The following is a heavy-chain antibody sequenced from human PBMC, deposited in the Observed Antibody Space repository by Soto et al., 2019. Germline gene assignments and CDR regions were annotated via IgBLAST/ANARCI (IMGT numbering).Heavy chain of an antibody. D-gene: IGHD3-16*02. Sequence: ASLNLSCKASGYTCTKYYMHCVRQTPEQGLEWMGWINPNSGGTNYAQKFQGRVTMTRDTSISTAYMELSRLRSDDTAVYYCARVFSGLYAAFDIWGQGTMVTVSS. CDR2: INPNSGGT. CDR1: GYTCTKYY. V-gene: IGHV1-2*02. CDR3: ARVFSGLYAAFDI. J-gene: IGHJ3*02.